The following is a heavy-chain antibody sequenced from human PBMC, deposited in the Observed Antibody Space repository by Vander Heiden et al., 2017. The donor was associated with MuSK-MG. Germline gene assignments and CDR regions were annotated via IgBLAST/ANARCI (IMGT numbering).Heavy chain of an antibody. D-gene: IGHD3-3*01. Sequence: EVQLLDSGGGLVQPGGSLRLSCEPSGFSISSSAMIWVRPAPGQGLEWVSAISGSGGSTSYADSLKGRFTISRANSKNTLYLQMNSLRAEDTAVYYCAFRVRDLEVEEGPNAFDIWGQGTMVTVSS. CDR3: AFRVRDLEVEEGPNAFDI. V-gene: IGHV3-23*01. J-gene: IGHJ3*02. CDR2: ISGSGGST. CDR1: GFSISSSA.